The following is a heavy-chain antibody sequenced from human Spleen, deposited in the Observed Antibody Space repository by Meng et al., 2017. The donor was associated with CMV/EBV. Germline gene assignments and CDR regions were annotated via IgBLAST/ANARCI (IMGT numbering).Heavy chain of an antibody. CDR2: ISSETTYI. D-gene: IGHD2-2*01. J-gene: IGHJ6*02. CDR1: RFTFSSYS. CDR3: ARRGGGVPAARGYYYYGMDV. Sequence: ETLSLTCAASRFTFSSYSMNWVRQARGRGLEWVSSISSETTYIYYADSVKGRFTISRDNAKNSLYLQMNSLRAEDTAVYYCARRGGGVPAARGYYYYGMDVWGQGTTVTVSS. V-gene: IGHV3-21*01.